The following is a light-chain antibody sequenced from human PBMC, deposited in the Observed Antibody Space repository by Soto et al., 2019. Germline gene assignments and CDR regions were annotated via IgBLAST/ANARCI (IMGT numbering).Light chain of an antibody. J-gene: IGLJ3*02. CDR3: SSYAGRDTWV. CDR1: SSDIGAYNY. Sequence: QSALTQPPSASGSPGQSVTISCTGTSSDIGAYNYVSWFQQHPGKAPKLIISEVNKRPSGVPDRFSGSKSGNTASLTVSGLQAEDEDDYYCSSYAGRDTWVFGGGTKLTVL. CDR2: EVN. V-gene: IGLV2-8*01.